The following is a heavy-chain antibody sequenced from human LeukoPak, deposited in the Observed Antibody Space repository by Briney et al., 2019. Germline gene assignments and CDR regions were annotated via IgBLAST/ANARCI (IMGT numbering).Heavy chain of an antibody. CDR1: GGSISNYY. CDR3: ARATRGAEEAYYFDY. CDR2: IYASGST. D-gene: IGHD5-12*01. J-gene: IGHJ4*02. Sequence: KTSETLSLTCTVSGGSISNYYWSWVRQPAGKGLEWIGRIYASGSTNYHPSLQSRVTMSIDTSKNQFSLKLNSVTAADTAVCYCARATRGAEEAYYFDYWGQGTLVTVSS. V-gene: IGHV4-4*07.